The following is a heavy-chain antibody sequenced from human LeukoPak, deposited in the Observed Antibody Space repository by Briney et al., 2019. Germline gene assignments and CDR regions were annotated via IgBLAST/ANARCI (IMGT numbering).Heavy chain of an antibody. CDR3: AKDEWFIYRADFILDY. Sequence: GGSLRLSCAASGFPFGDHAMHWVRQAPGKGLEWVSLISGDGGDTYYADSVKGRFTISRDNSKNSLYLQMNSLRAEDSALYYCAKDEWFIYRADFILDYWGLGILVTVSS. CDR1: GFPFGDHA. CDR2: ISGDGGDT. V-gene: IGHV3-43*02. J-gene: IGHJ4*02. D-gene: IGHD3-3*01.